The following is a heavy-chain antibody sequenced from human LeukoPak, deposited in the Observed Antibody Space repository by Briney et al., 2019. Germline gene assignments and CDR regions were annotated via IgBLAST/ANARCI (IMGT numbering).Heavy chain of an antibody. CDR1: GYTFTSYY. CDR2: INPSGGST. J-gene: IGHJ3*02. V-gene: IGHV1-46*01. CDR3: ASTVVTAIQADAFDI. D-gene: IGHD2-21*02. Sequence: ASVKVSCKASGYTFTSYYMHWVRQPPAQGLEWMGIINPSGGSTSYAQKFQGRVTMTRDTSTSTVYMELSSLRSEDTAVYYCASTVVTAIQADAFDIWGQGTMVTVSS.